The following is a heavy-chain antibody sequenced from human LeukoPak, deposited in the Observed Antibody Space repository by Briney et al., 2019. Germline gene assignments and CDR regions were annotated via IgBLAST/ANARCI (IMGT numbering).Heavy chain of an antibody. V-gene: IGHV3-43D*03. D-gene: IGHD5-24*01. CDR2: ISWDGGST. CDR1: GFTFDDYA. CDR3: ARDLEQGNAFDI. J-gene: IGHJ3*02. Sequence: GGSLRLSCAASGFTFDDYAMHWVRQAPGKGLEWVSLISWDGGSTYYADSVKGRFTISRDNSKNTLYLQMNSLRAEDTAVYYCARDLEQGNAFDIWGQGTMVTVSS.